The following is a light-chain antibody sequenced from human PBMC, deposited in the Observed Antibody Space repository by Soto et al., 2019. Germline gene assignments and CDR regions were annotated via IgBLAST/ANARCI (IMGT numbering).Light chain of an antibody. CDR1: HSVRSS. CDR3: QQYNEWPET. J-gene: IGKJ1*01. CDR2: GAS. V-gene: IGKV3-15*01. Sequence: EIVMTHSPATLSVSPGERATLSCRASHSVRSSLAWYQQKPGQAPRLLLHGASTRATGIPGRFSGSGSGTEFTLIISSLQSEDFAVYYCQQYNEWPETFGHGTRLEIK.